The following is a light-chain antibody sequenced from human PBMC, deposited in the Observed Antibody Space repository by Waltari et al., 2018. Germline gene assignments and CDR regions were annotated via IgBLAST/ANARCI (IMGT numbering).Light chain of an antibody. Sequence: QSALIQSASVSGSPGQSITISCTGTSSNIGSYNLVSWYQQYPGKAPKVMIHEVYKRPSGVCNRFSGSKSGNTASLTISGLQAEDETDYYCCSYAGSNSWVFGGGTKVTVL. V-gene: IGLV2-23*02. CDR3: CSYAGSNSWV. CDR1: SSNIGSYNL. J-gene: IGLJ3*02. CDR2: EVY.